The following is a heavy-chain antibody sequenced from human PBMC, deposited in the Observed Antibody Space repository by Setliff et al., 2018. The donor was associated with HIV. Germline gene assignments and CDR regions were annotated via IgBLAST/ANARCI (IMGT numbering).Heavy chain of an antibody. D-gene: IGHD2-2*01. CDR2: IKQDGSDK. Sequence: YQMSWVRQAPGKGLEWVAKIKQDGSDKYYVDSMKGRFTISRDKSKNMLYLQMNSLRAEDTAVYYCARRTYCSSTTCFDYWGQGTPVTVSS. J-gene: IGHJ4*02. CDR1: YQ. V-gene: IGHV3-7*01. CDR3: ARRTYCSSTTCFDY.